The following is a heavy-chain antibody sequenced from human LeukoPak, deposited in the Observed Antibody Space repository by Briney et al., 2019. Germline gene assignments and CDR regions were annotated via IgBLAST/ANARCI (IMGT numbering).Heavy chain of an antibody. Sequence: PSETLSLTCTVSGYSISSGYYWGWIRQPPGKGLEWIGSIYHIGSTYYNPSLKSRVTISVDTSKNQFSLKLSSVTAADTAVYYCARIAYSSSTDYWGQGTLVTVSS. J-gene: IGHJ4*02. CDR3: ARIAYSSSTDY. V-gene: IGHV4-38-2*02. CDR1: GYSISSGYY. D-gene: IGHD6-6*01. CDR2: IYHIGST.